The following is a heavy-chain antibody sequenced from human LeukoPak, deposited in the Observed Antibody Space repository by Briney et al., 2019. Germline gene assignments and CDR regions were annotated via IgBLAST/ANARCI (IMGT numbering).Heavy chain of an antibody. CDR2: ITWNRDNI. V-gene: IGHV3-9*01. CDR3: AKDLSSAITSALVLDV. CDR1: GFTFDDYA. J-gene: IGHJ6*02. Sequence: PGGSLRLSCTVSGFTFDDYAMHRARHTPGKGLEWVAGITWNRDNIGYGDSVKGRFTISRDNVKNVLYLQMNSLRPEDTALYYCAKDLSSAITSALVLDVWGQGTTVTVS. D-gene: IGHD3-22*01.